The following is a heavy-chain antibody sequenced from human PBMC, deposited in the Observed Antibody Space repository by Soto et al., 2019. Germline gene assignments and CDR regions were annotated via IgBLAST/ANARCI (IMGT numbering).Heavy chain of an antibody. CDR2: INAGNGNT. CDR3: ASSYSNYALIDYYYYGMDI. CDR1: GYTFTSSY. D-gene: IGHD4-4*01. Sequence: GASVKVSCKASGYTFTSSYMHWVRQAPGQRLEWMGWINAGNGNTKYSQKFQGRVTITRDTSASTAYMELSSLRSEDTAVYYCASSYSNYALIDYYYYGMDIGCQGTTVSDSS. J-gene: IGHJ6*02. V-gene: IGHV1-3*01.